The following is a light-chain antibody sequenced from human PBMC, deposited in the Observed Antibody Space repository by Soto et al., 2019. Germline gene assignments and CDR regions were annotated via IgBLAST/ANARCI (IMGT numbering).Light chain of an antibody. Sequence: EIVLTQSPGTLSVSPGERVTLSCRASQSVSNYYLAWYVQKPGQAPRLLIDGASSRATGIPDRFSGSGFGTDFTLTISRLEPEDFAVYFCQQYGRAPLTFGGGTKVEIK. CDR2: GAS. V-gene: IGKV3-20*01. CDR3: QQYGRAPLT. CDR1: QSVSNYY. J-gene: IGKJ4*01.